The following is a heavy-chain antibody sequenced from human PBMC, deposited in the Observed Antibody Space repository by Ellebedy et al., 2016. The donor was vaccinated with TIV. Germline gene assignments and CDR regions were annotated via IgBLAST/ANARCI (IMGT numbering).Heavy chain of an antibody. V-gene: IGHV4-30-4*01. J-gene: IGHJ3*02. D-gene: IGHD2-15*01. CDR2: IYYSGST. Sequence: LRLSXTVSGGSISSGDYYWSWIRQPPGKGLEWIGYIYYSGSTYYNPSLKSRVTISVDTSKNQFSLKLSSVTAADTAVYYCARDVSPWFRYCSGGSCYWGAFDIWGQGTMVTVSS. CDR1: GGSISSGDYY. CDR3: ARDVSPWFRYCSGGSCYWGAFDI.